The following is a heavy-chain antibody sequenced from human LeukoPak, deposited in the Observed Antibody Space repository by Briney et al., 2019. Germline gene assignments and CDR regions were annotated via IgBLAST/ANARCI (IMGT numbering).Heavy chain of an antibody. J-gene: IGHJ4*02. CDR1: GGTFSSYA. CDR2: INPNSGGT. CDR3: ARDRKQGGDY. D-gene: IGHD3-16*01. V-gene: IGHV1-2*06. Sequence: ASVKVSCKASGGTFSSYAISWVRQAPGQGLEWMGRINPNSGGTNYAQKFQGRVTMTRDTSISTAYMELSRLRSDDTAVYYCARDRKQGGDYWGQGTLVTVSS.